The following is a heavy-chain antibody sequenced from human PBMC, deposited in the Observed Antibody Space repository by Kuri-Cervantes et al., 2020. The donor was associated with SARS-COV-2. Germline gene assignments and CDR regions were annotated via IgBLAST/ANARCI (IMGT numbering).Heavy chain of an antibody. V-gene: IGHV1-69*13. CDR1: GGTFSSYA. CDR3: AKVPYDFWSGYSNWFDP. Sequence: SVKVSCKASGGTFSSYAISWVRQAPGQGLEWMGGIIPIFGTANYAQKFQGRVTITADESTSTAYMELSSLRSEDTAVYYCAKVPYDFWSGYSNWFDPWGQGTLVTVSS. J-gene: IGHJ5*02. D-gene: IGHD3-3*01. CDR2: IIPIFGTA.